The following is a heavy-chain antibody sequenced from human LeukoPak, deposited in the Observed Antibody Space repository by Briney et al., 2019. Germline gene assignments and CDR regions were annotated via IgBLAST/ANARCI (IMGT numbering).Heavy chain of an antibody. D-gene: IGHD3-10*01. CDR1: GFTFSSYA. CDR2: ISGSGGST. CDR3: AKLGYGSGSYSDLDY. J-gene: IGHJ4*02. V-gene: IGHV3-23*01. Sequence: GGSLRLSCAASGFTFSSYAMSWVRQAPGKGLEWVSAISGSGGSTYYADSAKGRFTISRDNSKNTLYLQMNSLRAEDTAVYYCAKLGYGSGSYSDLDYWGQGTLVTVSS.